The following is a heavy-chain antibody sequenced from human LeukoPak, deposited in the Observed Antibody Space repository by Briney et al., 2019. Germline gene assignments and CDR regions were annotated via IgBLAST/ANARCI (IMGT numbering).Heavy chain of an antibody. D-gene: IGHD6-6*01. V-gene: IGHV3-33*01. J-gene: IGHJ2*01. CDR3: ARDRGTTSSSGWYFDV. Sequence: PGGSLRLSCAASGFTFSRSGMHWVRQTPGKGLEWVAIIWSDGSNKYYADSVKGRFTISRDNSKNTLFLQMNSLRAEDTAVYYCARDRGTTSSSGWYFDVWGRSTLVTVSS. CDR1: GFTFSRSG. CDR2: IWSDGSNK.